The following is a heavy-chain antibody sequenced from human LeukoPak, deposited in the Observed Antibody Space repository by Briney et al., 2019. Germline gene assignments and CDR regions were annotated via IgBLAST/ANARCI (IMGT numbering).Heavy chain of an antibody. Sequence: SGPTPVNPTQTLTLTCTFSGFSLSTSGVGVGWIRQPPGKALEWLALIYWDDDKRYSPSLKSRLTITKDTSKNQVVLTMTNMDPVDTATYYCAHSGYDYVWGSYHSMDTFDYWGQGTLVTVSS. J-gene: IGHJ4*02. D-gene: IGHD3-16*02. CDR3: AHSGYDYVWGSYHSMDTFDY. V-gene: IGHV2-5*02. CDR2: IYWDDDK. CDR1: GFSLSTSGVG.